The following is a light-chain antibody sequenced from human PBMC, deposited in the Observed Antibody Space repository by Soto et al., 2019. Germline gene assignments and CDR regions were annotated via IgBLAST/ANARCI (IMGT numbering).Light chain of an antibody. CDR1: HVISSW. J-gene: IGKJ2*01. CDR2: AAT. CDR3: QQADHFPYT. V-gene: IGKV1-12*01. Sequence: DIQMTQSPSSVSASVGDRVTITCRASHVISSWLAWYQQKPGKAPKLLIYAATRLKSWVPSRFNGKESGADLNLTIRRLETEEVATFYLQQADHFPYTFGQGTKLENK.